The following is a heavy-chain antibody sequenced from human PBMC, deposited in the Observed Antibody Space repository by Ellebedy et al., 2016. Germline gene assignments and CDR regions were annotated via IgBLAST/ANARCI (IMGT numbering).Heavy chain of an antibody. CDR1: GFIFSNYA. J-gene: IGHJ4*02. CDR2: LSISGINT. D-gene: IGHD1-26*01. CDR3: AKMSSWGGFDY. Sequence: GESLKISCAASGFIFSNYAMNSVRQAPGKGLEWVSTLSISGINTYYADSVKGRFTISRDNSKNTLFMQMNSLRAEDTAIYYCAKMSSWGGFDYWGLGTLVTVSS. V-gene: IGHV3-23*01.